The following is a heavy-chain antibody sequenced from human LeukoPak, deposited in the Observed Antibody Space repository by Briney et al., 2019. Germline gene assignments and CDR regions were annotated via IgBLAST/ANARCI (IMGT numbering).Heavy chain of an antibody. D-gene: IGHD3-22*01. CDR1: GGTFSSYA. J-gene: IGHJ3*02. CDR2: IIPILGTA. Sequence: GASVKVSCKASGGTFSSYAISWVRQAPGQGLEWVGGIIPILGTANYAQKFQGRVTITADESTSTAYMELSSLRAEDTAVYYCARGATHYYDSSGYYSTGSAFDIWGQGTMVTVSS. CDR3: ARGATHYYDSSGYYSTGSAFDI. V-gene: IGHV1-69*13.